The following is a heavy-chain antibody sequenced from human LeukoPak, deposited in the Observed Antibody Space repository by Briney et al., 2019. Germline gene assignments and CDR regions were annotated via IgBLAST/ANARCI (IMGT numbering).Heavy chain of an antibody. Sequence: KSGGSLRLSCAASGFTFSNYYMYWVRQAPGKGLEWVSSISTSSAYIYYADSVKGRFTISRDNAKNSLYLQMNSLRAEDTAVYYCARGKGIAVGELWGQGTLVTVSS. CDR1: GFTFSNYY. CDR3: ARGKGIAVGEL. J-gene: IGHJ4*02. CDR2: ISTSSAYI. V-gene: IGHV3-21*01. D-gene: IGHD6-19*01.